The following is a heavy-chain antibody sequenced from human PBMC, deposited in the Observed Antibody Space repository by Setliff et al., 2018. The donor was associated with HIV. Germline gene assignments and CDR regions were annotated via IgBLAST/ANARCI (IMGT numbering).Heavy chain of an antibody. J-gene: IGHJ3*02. CDR3: ARHLRPRGVAVSDAFDI. CDR1: GGSLSSYY. Sequence: SETLSLTCSVAGGSLSSYYWSWIRQPPGKGLECIGYIYSSGSTNYNPSLKSRVTISVDTSKNQLSLKLRSVTAADTAVYYCARHLRPRGVAVSDAFDIWGQGTMVTV. D-gene: IGHD2-15*01. CDR2: IYSSGST. V-gene: IGHV4-59*08.